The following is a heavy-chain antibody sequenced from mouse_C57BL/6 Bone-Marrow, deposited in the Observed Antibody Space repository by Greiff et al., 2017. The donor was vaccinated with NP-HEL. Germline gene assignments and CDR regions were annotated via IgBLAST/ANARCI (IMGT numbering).Heavy chain of an antibody. CDR3: ARENWDWFAY. J-gene: IGHJ3*01. CDR2: ISSGSSTI. D-gene: IGHD4-1*01. CDR1: GFTFSDYG. Sequence: VQLKESGGGLVKPGGSLKLSCAASGFTFSDYGMHWVRQAPETGLEWVAYISSGSSTIYYADTVKGRFTISRDNAKNTLFLQMTSLRSEDTAMYYCARENWDWFAYWGQGTLVTVSA. V-gene: IGHV5-17*01.